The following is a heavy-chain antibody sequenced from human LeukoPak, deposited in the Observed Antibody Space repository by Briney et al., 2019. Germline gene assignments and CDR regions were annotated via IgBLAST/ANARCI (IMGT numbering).Heavy chain of an antibody. D-gene: IGHD1-26*01. CDR2: IYYSGST. J-gene: IGHJ4*02. Sequence: SETLSLTCTVSGGSISSYYWSWIRQPPGKGLEYIGYIYYSGSTNYNPSLKSRVTISVDTSKNQFSLKLSSVTAADTAVYYCARNSGSLLLFDYWGQGTLVTVSS. CDR3: ARNSGSLLLFDY. V-gene: IGHV4-59*01. CDR1: GGSISSYY.